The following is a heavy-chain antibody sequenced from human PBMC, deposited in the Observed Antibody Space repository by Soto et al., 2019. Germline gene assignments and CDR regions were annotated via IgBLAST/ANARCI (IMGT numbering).Heavy chain of an antibody. Sequence: GESLQISCKGSGYIFTNYWIGWVRQMPGRGLEWIGIIHPRDSDTKYNPSFQDQVTISADKSITTAYLHWSGLKASDTALYFCARSPVVASIDYYGIEVWGQGTTVTVSS. J-gene: IGHJ6*02. D-gene: IGHD5-12*01. CDR3: ARSPVVASIDYYGIEV. CDR2: IHPRDSDT. V-gene: IGHV5-51*01. CDR1: GYIFTNYW.